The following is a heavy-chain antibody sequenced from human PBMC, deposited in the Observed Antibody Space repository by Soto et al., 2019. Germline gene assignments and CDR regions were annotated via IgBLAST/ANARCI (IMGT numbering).Heavy chain of an antibody. Sequence: SETLSLTCADYGGSFSGYYWSWIRQPPGKGLEWIGEINNGGSSNYNPSLKSRGSMSVGTSNNQFSLKLTSVTAADTAVYYCARGRGDGYYQNWYFDLWGRGTLVTVSS. D-gene: IGHD1-26*01. J-gene: IGHJ2*01. CDR2: INNGGSS. V-gene: IGHV4-34*01. CDR1: GGSFSGYY. CDR3: ARGRGDGYYQNWYFDL.